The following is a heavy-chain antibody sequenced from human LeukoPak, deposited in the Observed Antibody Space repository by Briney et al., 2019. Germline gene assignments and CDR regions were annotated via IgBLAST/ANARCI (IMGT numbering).Heavy chain of an antibody. CDR2: INPNGGST. CDR1: GYTFTTYY. Sequence: ASVKVSCKASGYTFTTYYMHWVRQAPGQGLEWMGIINPNGGSTSFAQKFQGRVTMTRDTSTSTVYMELSSLRSEDTAVYYCARGYDTYYFDSWGQGTLVTVSS. CDR3: ARGYDTYYFDS. V-gene: IGHV1-46*01. D-gene: IGHD3-22*01. J-gene: IGHJ4*02.